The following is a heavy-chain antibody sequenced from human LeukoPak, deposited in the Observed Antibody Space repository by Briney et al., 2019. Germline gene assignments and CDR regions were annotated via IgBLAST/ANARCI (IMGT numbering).Heavy chain of an antibody. Sequence: SETLSLTCTVSGGSISSYYWSWIRQHPGKGLEWIGYIYYSGSTYYNPSLKSRVTISVDTSKNQFSLKLSSVTAADTAVYYCARVSRAVARDWFDPWGQGTLVTVSS. J-gene: IGHJ5*02. D-gene: IGHD6-19*01. CDR1: GGSISSYY. CDR2: IYYSGST. V-gene: IGHV4-59*06. CDR3: ARVSRAVARDWFDP.